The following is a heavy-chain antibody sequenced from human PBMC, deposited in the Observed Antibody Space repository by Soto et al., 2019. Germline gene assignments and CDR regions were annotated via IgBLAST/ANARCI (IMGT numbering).Heavy chain of an antibody. CDR1: GGSISSYY. V-gene: IGHV4-59*01. Sequence: SETLSLTCTVSGGSISSYYWSWIRQPPGKGLVWIGYIYYSGSTNYNPSLKSRVTISVDTSKNQFSLKLSSVTAADTAVYYCARSRAAAGWFDPWGQGTLVTSPQ. CDR2: IYYSGST. CDR3: ARSRAAAGWFDP. J-gene: IGHJ5*02. D-gene: IGHD6-13*01.